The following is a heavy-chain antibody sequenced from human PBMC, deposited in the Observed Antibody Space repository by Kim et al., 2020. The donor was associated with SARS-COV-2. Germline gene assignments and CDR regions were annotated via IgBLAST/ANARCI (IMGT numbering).Heavy chain of an antibody. CDR3: ARSLSARVTEYFQH. J-gene: IGHJ1*01. D-gene: IGHD6-6*01. Sequence: AQKFQGRVTITADESTSTAYMELSSLRSEDTAVYYCARSLSARVTEYFQHWGQGTLVTVSS. V-gene: IGHV1-69*01.